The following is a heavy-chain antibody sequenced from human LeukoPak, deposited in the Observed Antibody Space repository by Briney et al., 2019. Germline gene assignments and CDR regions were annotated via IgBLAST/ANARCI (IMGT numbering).Heavy chain of an antibody. V-gene: IGHV3-7*01. D-gene: IGHD6-13*01. CDR1: GFTFSSYW. CDR3: ARPAAAGSPTPGY. J-gene: IGHJ4*02. CDR2: IKHDGSEK. Sequence: GGSLRLSCAASGFTFSSYWMTWVRQAPGKGLEWVANIKHDGSEKYYVDSVKGRFTISRDNAENSLFLQMNSLRAEDTAVYYCARPAAAGSPTPGYWGQGTLVTVSS.